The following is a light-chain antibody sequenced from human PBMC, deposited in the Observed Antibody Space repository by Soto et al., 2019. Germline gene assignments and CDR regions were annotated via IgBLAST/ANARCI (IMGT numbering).Light chain of an antibody. CDR2: TAS. J-gene: IGKJ1*01. CDR1: QSIGSW. V-gene: IGKV1-5*03. Sequence: DIQMTQSPSTLSAFVGDRVTVTCRASQSIGSWLAWYQQKPGKAPKLLIYTASSLETGVPSRFSGSGSGTEFTLTITSLQPDDFANYYCQQYDSYSWTFGQGTKVDIK. CDR3: QQYDSYSWT.